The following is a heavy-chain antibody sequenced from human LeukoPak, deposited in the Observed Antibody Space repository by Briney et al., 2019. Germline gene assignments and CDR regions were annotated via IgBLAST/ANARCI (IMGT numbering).Heavy chain of an antibody. CDR3: AKGGPYYGSGPDYYYYYGMDV. J-gene: IGHJ6*02. CDR2: ISYDGSNK. CDR1: GFTFSSYG. V-gene: IGHV3-30*18. Sequence: GGSLRLSCAASGFTFSSYGMHWVRQAPGKGLEWVAVISYDGSNKYYADSVKGRFTISRDNSKNTLYLQMNSLRAEDTAVYYCAKGGPYYGSGPDYYYYYGMDVWGQGTTVTVSS. D-gene: IGHD3-10*01.